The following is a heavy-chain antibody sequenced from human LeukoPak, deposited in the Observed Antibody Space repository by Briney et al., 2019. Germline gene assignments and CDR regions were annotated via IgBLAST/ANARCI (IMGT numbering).Heavy chain of an antibody. Sequence: RPGGSQRLSCAASGFTFDDYAMNWVRQVPGRGLEWVSGINWNGRITEYADSVKDRFTISRQNTKNSLYLYMNNLGGEDTALYFCARGSVQLWLRDTYYYMDVWGKGTTVTVSS. CDR3: ARGSVQLWLRDTYYYMDV. CDR2: INWNGRIT. CDR1: GFTFDDYA. J-gene: IGHJ6*03. D-gene: IGHD5-18*01. V-gene: IGHV3-20*04.